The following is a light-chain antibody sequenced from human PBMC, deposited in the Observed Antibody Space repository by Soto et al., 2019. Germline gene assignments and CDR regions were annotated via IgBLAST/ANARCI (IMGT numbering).Light chain of an antibody. V-gene: IGKV4-1*01. CDR1: QSVLYSSTNKNF. J-gene: IGKJ1*01. CDR2: WAS. CDR3: QQYYSIPQT. Sequence: DIVMTQSPDSLALSLGERATINCKSSQSVLYSSTNKNFVAWYQQKPGQPPKLLIYWASTRESGVPDRFSGSGSGTDFTLTISSLQAEDVAVYYCQQYYSIPQTFGQGTKVEIK.